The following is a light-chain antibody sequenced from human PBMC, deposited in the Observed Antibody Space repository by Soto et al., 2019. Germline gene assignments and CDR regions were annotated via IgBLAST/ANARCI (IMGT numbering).Light chain of an antibody. V-gene: IGKV1D-16*01. Sequence: DIQMTQSPSSLSASVGDRVTITCRASQGINIWLAWYQQKPGKAPKSLVYGASNLHSGVPSRFSARGSGTDFTFTISSLQPEDFATYYCQQYNSYPLTFGGGTKVEI. J-gene: IGKJ4*01. CDR2: GAS. CDR1: QGINIW. CDR3: QQYNSYPLT.